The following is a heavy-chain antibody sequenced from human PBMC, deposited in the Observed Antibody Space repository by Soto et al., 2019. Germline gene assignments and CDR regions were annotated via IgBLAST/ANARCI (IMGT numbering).Heavy chain of an antibody. Sequence: SETLSLTCAVSGYSISSSNWWGWIRQPPGKGLEWIGYIYYSGSTYYNPSLKSRVTMSVDTSKNQFSLKLSSVTAVDTAVYYCARLGGSSSSFPKFDYWGQGTLVTVSS. CDR3: ARLGGSSSSFPKFDY. V-gene: IGHV4-28*01. D-gene: IGHD6-6*01. J-gene: IGHJ4*02. CDR2: IYYSGST. CDR1: GYSISSSNW.